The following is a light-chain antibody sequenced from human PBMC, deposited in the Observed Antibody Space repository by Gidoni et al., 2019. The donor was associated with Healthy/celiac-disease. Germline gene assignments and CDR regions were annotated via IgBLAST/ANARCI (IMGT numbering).Light chain of an antibody. J-gene: IGKJ3*01. V-gene: IGKV3-11*01. CDR1: QSVSSY. CDR3: QQRSNWPPLFT. CDR2: DAS. Sequence: EIVLTQSPATLSLSPGERATLSCRASQSVSSYLAWYQQKPGQAPRLLIYDASNRATGITARCSGSGSGTDFTLTISSLEPEDFAVYYCQQRSNWPPLFTFGPGTKVDIK.